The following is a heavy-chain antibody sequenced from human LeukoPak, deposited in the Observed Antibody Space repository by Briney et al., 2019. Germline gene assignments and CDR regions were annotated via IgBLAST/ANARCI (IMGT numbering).Heavy chain of an antibody. J-gene: IGHJ3*02. CDR2: ADPEDRET. CDR3: ATNAGGISAFFDI. D-gene: IGHD2-8*02. Sequence: ASVKISCKVSGYTFTDYYMHWVQQAPGKGLEWMGLADPEDRETIYAEKFQDRVTITADTSTDTAYMELSSLRSEDTAVYYCATNAGGISAFFDIWGQGTMVTVTS. CDR1: GYTFTDYY. V-gene: IGHV1-69-2*01.